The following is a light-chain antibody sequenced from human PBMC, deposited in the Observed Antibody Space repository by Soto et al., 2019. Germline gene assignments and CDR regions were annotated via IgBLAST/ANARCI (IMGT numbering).Light chain of an antibody. CDR1: QVIGYD. CDR3: LEHNTYPFT. Sequence: DFQMTQSPSSLSASVGDRVTITCRASQVIGYDLGWYQQRPGEAPKRLIYGASILPSGVPSRFSGSVSGTEFTLTISGLQPEDFATYCCLEHNTYPFTFGGGTKVVIK. V-gene: IGKV1-17*01. CDR2: GAS. J-gene: IGKJ4*01.